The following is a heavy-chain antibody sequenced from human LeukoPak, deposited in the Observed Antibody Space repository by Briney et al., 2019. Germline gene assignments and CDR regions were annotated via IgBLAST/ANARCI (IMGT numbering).Heavy chain of an antibody. Sequence: GGSLRLSCAASGFTFSDYYMSWIRQAPGKGLEWVSYISSSGSTIYYADSVKGRFTISRDNAKNSLYLQMNSLRAEDTAVYYCANLDYYDSSGHTPWGQGTLVTVSS. CDR3: ANLDYYDSSGHTP. D-gene: IGHD3-22*01. CDR2: ISSSGSTI. CDR1: GFTFSDYY. J-gene: IGHJ5*02. V-gene: IGHV3-11*04.